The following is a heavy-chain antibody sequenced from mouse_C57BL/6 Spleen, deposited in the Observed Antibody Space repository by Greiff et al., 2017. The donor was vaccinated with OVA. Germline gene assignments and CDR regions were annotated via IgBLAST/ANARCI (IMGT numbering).Heavy chain of an antibody. CDR2: ISSGGDYI. D-gene: IGHD1-1*01. Sequence: EVMLVESGEGLVKPGGSLKLSCAASGFTFSSYAMSWVRQTPEKRLEWVAYISSGGDYIYYADTVKGRFTISRDNARNTLYLQMSSLKSEDTAMYYCTRDWSYGSILYYFDYWGQGTTRTVSS. J-gene: IGHJ2*01. CDR1: GFTFSSYA. CDR3: TRDWSYGSILYYFDY. V-gene: IGHV5-9-1*02.